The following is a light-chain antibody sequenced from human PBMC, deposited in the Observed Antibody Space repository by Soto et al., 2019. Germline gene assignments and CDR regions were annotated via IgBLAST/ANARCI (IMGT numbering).Light chain of an antibody. Sequence: EIVLTQSPGTLSLSPGERATLSCRASQSVSSSYLAWYQQKPGQAPSLLIYGASSRATGIPDRFSGSGSGTAFTLTISRLEPEDFAVYYCQQYGYFGQGTKLEIK. J-gene: IGKJ2*01. CDR1: QSVSSSY. CDR3: QQYGY. CDR2: GAS. V-gene: IGKV3-20*01.